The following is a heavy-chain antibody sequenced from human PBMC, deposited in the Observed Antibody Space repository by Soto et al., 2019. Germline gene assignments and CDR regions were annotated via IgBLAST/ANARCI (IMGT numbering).Heavy chain of an antibody. CDR2: ISYDGSNK. CDR3: AKEQWLVQDYYYYYGMDV. V-gene: IGHV3-30*18. Sequence: GGSLRLSCAASGFTFSSYGMHWVRQAPGKGLEWVAVISYDGSNKYYADSVKGRFTISRDNSKNTLYLQMNSLRAEDTAVYYCAKEQWLVQDYYYYYGMDVWGQGTTVTVSS. J-gene: IGHJ6*02. CDR1: GFTFSSYG. D-gene: IGHD6-19*01.